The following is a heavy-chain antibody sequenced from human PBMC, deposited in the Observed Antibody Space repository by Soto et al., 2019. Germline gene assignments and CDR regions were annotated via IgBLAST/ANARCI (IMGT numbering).Heavy chain of an antibody. V-gene: IGHV3-74*01. CDR2: IDSAGSGT. Sequence: PGGSLRLSCTASGFTFNTYWMHWVRQAPGEGLVWVSRIDSAGSGTSYADSVKGRFTISRDNAKSTLYLQMNNVRVEDTAVYYCGEVYWGQGTLVTVSS. CDR1: GFTFNTYW. J-gene: IGHJ4*02. CDR3: GEVY.